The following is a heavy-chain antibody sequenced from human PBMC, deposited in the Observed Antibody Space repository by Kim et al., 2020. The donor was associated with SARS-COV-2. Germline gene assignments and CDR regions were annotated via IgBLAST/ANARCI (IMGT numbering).Heavy chain of an antibody. J-gene: IGHJ4*02. Sequence: KGRFTITRGNSKNTLYLQMNSLRAEDTAVYYCAKGWAAYDSSGYPPLFDYWGQGTLVTVSS. V-gene: IGHV3-30*02. D-gene: IGHD3-22*01. CDR3: AKGWAAYDSSGYPPLFDY.